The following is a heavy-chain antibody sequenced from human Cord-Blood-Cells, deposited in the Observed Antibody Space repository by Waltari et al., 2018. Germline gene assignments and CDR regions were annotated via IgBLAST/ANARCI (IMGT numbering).Heavy chain of an antibody. V-gene: IGHV1-24*01. Sequence: QVQLVQSGAEVKTPGASVKVSCKVSGYTLHELSMNWLRKAHGKGLEWMGGVGPGDDETIHAQEFQGRVTMTEGTSTDTAYMELSIVRSEYTAVYYCATVVPKRDSRGVKYFQHWGQGTLVTVSS. CDR1: GYTLHELS. CDR3: ATVVPKRDSRGVKYFQH. D-gene: IGHD2-2*01. J-gene: IGHJ1*01. CDR2: VGPGDDET.